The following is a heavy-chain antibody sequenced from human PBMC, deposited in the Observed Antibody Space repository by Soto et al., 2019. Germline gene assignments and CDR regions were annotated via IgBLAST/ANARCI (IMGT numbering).Heavy chain of an antibody. Sequence: SETLSLTCTGSGGSISSGEYFGSWIRQPPGKGLECIGYIYYRGRTYYNPALKSRVTISVDTSENQFSLKLSSVTAADTAVYYCARVQVGQRYNYYAMDVWGQGTTVTVS. V-gene: IGHV4-30-4*01. CDR2: IYYRGRT. J-gene: IGHJ6*02. D-gene: IGHD1-1*01. CDR3: ARVQVGQRYNYYAMDV. CDR1: GGSISSGEYF.